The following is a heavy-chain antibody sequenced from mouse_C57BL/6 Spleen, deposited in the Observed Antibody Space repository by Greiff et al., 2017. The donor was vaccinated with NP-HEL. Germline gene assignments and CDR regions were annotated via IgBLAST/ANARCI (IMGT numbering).Heavy chain of an antibody. J-gene: IGHJ2*01. CDR2: INPSSGDT. CDR1: GYTFTSYW. V-gene: IGHV1-7*01. CDR3: AEGPNGALDY. Sequence: VQLKQSGAELAKPGASVKLSCKASGYTFTSYWMPWGNQRPGQGLEWIGYINPSSGDTKYNQKLKDKATLTADKSSSTAYMQLSSLTYEDSAVYYWAEGPNGALDYGGQGTTLTVSS.